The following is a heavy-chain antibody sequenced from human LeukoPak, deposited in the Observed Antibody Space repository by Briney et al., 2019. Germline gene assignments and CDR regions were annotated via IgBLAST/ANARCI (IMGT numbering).Heavy chain of an antibody. V-gene: IGHV3-11*06. J-gene: IGHJ3*02. CDR1: GFTFSDYY. CDR3: ARKLQLADAFDI. CDR2: ISSSSSYT. Sequence: GGSLRLSCAASGFTFSDYYMSWIRQAPGKGLEWVSYISSSSSYTNYADSLKGRFTISRDNAKNSPYLQMSSLRAEDTAGYYCARKLQLADAFDIWGQGTMVTVSS. D-gene: IGHD6-13*01.